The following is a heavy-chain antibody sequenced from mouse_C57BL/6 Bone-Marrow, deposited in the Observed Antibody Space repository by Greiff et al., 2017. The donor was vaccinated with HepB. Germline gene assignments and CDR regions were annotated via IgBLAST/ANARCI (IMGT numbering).Heavy chain of an antibody. CDR1: GYTFTEYT. CDR2: FYPGSGSI. V-gene: IGHV1-62-2*01. J-gene: IGHJ3*01. D-gene: IGHD3-2*02. CDR3: ARHGKGTAQAPAWFAY. Sequence: VQLQESGAELVKPGASVKLSCKASGYTFTEYTIHWVKQRSGQGLEWIGWFYPGSGSIKYNEKFKDKATLTADKSSSTVYMELSRLTSEDSAVYFCARHGKGTAQAPAWFAYWGQGTLVTVSA.